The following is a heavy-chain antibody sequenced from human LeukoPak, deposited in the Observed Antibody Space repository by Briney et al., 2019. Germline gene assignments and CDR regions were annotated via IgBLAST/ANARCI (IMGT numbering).Heavy chain of an antibody. D-gene: IGHD3-9*01. CDR1: GGSISSYY. Sequence: SETLSLTCTVSGGSISSYYWSWIRQPPGKGLEWIGYIYYSGSTDYNPSLKSRVTISVDTSKNQFSLKLSSVTAADTAVYYCARELILTGPHYYYYYGMDVWGQGTTVTVSS. CDR3: ARELILTGPHYYYYYGMDV. CDR2: IYYSGST. J-gene: IGHJ6*02. V-gene: IGHV4-59*12.